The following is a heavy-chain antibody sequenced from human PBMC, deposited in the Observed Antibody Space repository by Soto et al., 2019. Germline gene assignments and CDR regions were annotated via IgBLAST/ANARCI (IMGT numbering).Heavy chain of an antibody. CDR1: GGSISSGGYY. CDR2: IYYSGST. Sequence: SETLSLTCTVSGGSISSGGYYWSWIRQHPGKGLEWIGYIYYSGSTYYNPSLKSRVTISVDTSKNQFSLKLSSVTAADTAVYYCARVHSSGWYNYFDYWGQGTLVTVS. J-gene: IGHJ4*02. D-gene: IGHD6-19*01. V-gene: IGHV4-31*02. CDR3: ARVHSSGWYNYFDY.